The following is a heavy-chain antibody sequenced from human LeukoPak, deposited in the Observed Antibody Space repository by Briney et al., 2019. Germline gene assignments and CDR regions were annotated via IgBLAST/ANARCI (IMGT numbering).Heavy chain of an antibody. CDR2: IIAILGIA. Sequence: ASVKVSFKASGGTFSSYAISWVRQAPGQGLEWMGRIIAILGIANYAQKFQGRVTITADISTSTAYMELSSLRSEDTAVYSCASRVPDSSAYYSFDYWGQGTLVTVSS. CDR1: GGTFSSYA. V-gene: IGHV1-69*04. J-gene: IGHJ4*02. D-gene: IGHD3-22*01. CDR3: ASRVPDSSAYYSFDY.